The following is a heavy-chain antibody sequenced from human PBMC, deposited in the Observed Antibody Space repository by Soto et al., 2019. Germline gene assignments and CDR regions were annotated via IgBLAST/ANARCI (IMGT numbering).Heavy chain of an antibody. D-gene: IGHD6-19*01. Sequence: GASVKVSCKASGYTFTSYDINWVRQATGQGLEWMGWMNPNSGNTGYAQKFQGRVTMTRNTSISTAYMELSSLRSEDTAVYYCARLHSSGWYVTRNDDAFGIWGQGTMVTVSS. CDR3: ARLHSSGWYVTRNDDAFGI. V-gene: IGHV1-8*01. CDR1: GYTFTSYD. J-gene: IGHJ3*02. CDR2: MNPNSGNT.